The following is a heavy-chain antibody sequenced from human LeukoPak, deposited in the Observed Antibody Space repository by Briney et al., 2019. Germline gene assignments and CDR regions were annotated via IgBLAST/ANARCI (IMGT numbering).Heavy chain of an antibody. V-gene: IGHV3-9*01. CDR1: GFTFDDYA. J-gene: IGHJ4*02. Sequence: PGRSLRLSCAASGFTFDDYAMHWVRRAPGQGLEWVSGISWNSGSIGYADSVKGRFTISRDNAKNSLYLQMNSLRAEDTALYYCAKDGDGYNPPYFDYWGQGTLVTVSS. D-gene: IGHD5-24*01. CDR2: ISWNSGSI. CDR3: AKDGDGYNPPYFDY.